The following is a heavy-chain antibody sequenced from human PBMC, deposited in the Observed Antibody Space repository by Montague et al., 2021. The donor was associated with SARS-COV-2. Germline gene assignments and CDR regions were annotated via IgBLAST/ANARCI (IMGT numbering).Heavy chain of an antibody. CDR3: ATLGALAGNSFDF. Sequence: SETLSLTCTVPSASVYGPYLAWIRLTSGQGLECIAYIFYTGATYYNPSLESRVSISVDTSKNQVALKVKSVTAADSAFYYCATLGALAGNSFDFWGPGTFVIVSS. V-gene: IGHV4-59*02. CDR2: IFYTGAT. D-gene: IGHD6-19*01. CDR1: SASVYGPY. J-gene: IGHJ3*01.